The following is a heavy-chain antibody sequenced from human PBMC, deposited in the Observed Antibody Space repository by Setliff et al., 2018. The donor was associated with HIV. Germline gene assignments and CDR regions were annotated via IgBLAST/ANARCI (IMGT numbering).Heavy chain of an antibody. V-gene: IGHV4-39*01. Sequence: SETLSLTCTVSGGSISSVSYYWGWIRQPPGKGLEWIGNIYYTGSTYYNPSLRSRVTISVDTSKNQFSLTLSSVTAADTAVYYCARYAYLHGYNWFDPWGHGTLVTVSS. CDR2: IYYTGST. CDR3: ARYAYLHGYNWFDP. J-gene: IGHJ5*02. CDR1: GGSISSVSYY.